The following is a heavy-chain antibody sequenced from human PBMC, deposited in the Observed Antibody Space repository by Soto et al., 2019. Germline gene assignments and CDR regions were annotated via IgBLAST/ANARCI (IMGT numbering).Heavy chain of an antibody. CDR3: ARRVQILGPHYSFDY. J-gene: IGHJ4*02. D-gene: IGHD2-15*01. CDR1: GFSCGQYW. CDR2: VKQDGSEK. V-gene: IGHV3-7*04. Sequence: GRSLRLPCPASGFSCGQYWMTWVRQAPGNGLEWVANVKQDGSEKYFVESVTDRFAISRDNAKTSLYLQMNSLRAEDTAVHYCARRVQILGPHYSFDYWGQGTLVAVSS.